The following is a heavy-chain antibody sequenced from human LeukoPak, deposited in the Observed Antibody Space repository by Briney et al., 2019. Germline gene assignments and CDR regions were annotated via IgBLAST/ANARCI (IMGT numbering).Heavy chain of an antibody. CDR2: INHRGST. CDR3: ARGRVTATDGFDI. Sequence: SETLSLTCAVYGGSFSGYYWSWIRQPPGKGLEWIGEINHRGSTNYNPSLKSRVTMSVDTSKNQFSLKLSSVTAADTAVYYCARGRVTATDGFDIWGQGTTVIVSS. V-gene: IGHV4-34*01. J-gene: IGHJ3*02. CDR1: GGSFSGYY. D-gene: IGHD2-21*02.